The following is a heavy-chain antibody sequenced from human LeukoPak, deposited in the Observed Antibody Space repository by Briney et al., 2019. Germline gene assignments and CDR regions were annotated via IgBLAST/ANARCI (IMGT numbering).Heavy chain of an antibody. CDR1: GGSISSGDYY. V-gene: IGHV4-39*07. J-gene: IGHJ4*02. CDR2: IYYSGST. D-gene: IGHD6-19*01. Sequence: SETLSLTCTVSGGSISSGDYYWGWIRQPPGKGLEWIGSIYYSGSTYYNPSLKSRVTISVDTSKNQFSLKLSSVTAADTAVYYCARMGGSVAGRGYFDYWGQGTLVTVSS. CDR3: ARMGGSVAGRGYFDY.